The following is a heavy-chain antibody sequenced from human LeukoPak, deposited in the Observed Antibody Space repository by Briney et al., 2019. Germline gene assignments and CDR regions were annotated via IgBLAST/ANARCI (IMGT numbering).Heavy chain of an antibody. Sequence: SGTLPLTCAVSGGSISNTDHWNWVRQPPGTGLEWIGEMYHDGYTNYNPSLKSRVTMSVDKCKNHFSLKLTSVTAADTAVYYCARSRGAVAGWSFDIWGQGTVVTVSS. J-gene: IGHJ3*02. CDR1: GGSISNTDH. CDR2: MYHDGYT. CDR3: ARSRGAVAGWSFDI. V-gene: IGHV4-4*02. D-gene: IGHD6-19*01.